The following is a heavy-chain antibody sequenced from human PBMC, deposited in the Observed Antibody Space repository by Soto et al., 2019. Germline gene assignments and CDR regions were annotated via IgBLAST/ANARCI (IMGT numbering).Heavy chain of an antibody. CDR2: INHSGST. CDR3: ARRAHCSSSRCGFVFDY. Sequence: SETLSLTCAVYGGSFSGYYWSWIRQPPGKGLEWIGEINHSGSTNYNPSLKSRVTISVDTSKNQFSLKLSSVTAADTAVYYWARRAHCSSSRCGFVFDYWGQGTLVTVSS. J-gene: IGHJ4*02. D-gene: IGHD6-13*01. CDR1: GGSFSGYY. V-gene: IGHV4-34*01.